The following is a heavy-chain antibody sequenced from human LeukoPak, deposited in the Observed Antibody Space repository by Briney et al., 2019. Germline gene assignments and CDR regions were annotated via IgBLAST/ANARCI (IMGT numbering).Heavy chain of an antibody. Sequence: SETLSLTCTVSGGSISSSIYYWGWIRQPPGKGLEWIGSIYYSGSAYYNPSLKSRVIISVDTSKNQFSLRLSSVTAADTAMYFCARLGGVRYYFDYWGQGSLVTVSS. V-gene: IGHV4-39*01. D-gene: IGHD1-26*01. J-gene: IGHJ4*02. CDR1: GGSISSSIYY. CDR3: ARLGGVRYYFDY. CDR2: IYYSGSA.